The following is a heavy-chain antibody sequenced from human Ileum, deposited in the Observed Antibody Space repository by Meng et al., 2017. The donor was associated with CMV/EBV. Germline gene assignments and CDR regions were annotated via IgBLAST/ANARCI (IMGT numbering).Heavy chain of an antibody. CDR1: GGSISSGDYW. CDR2: ISYSGST. J-gene: IGHJ2*01. CDR3: ARAVAGWYFDL. D-gene: IGHD3-10*01. Sequence: ESGPGLGNPSQTLSLTCTVSGGSISSGDYWWSWIRQPPGMGLEWIGYISYSGSTYYNPSLRSRVTVSVDTSNNQFSLDLRSGTAADTAVYYCARAVAGWYFDLWGRGTLVTVSS. V-gene: IGHV4-30-4*08.